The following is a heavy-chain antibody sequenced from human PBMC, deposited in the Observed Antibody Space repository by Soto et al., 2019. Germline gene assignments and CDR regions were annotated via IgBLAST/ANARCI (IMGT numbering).Heavy chain of an antibody. V-gene: IGHV1-69*06. J-gene: IGHJ4*02. D-gene: IGHD3-16*01. CDR3: AREGEGIPAHRY. Sequence: QVQLVQSGAEVKKPGSSVKVSCKASGATFTTYTINWVRQAPGQGLEWMGGIVPILGAGNYAQKFQGRVTITADRSTTTAYLDLSSLRSDDTAVYYCAREGEGIPAHRYWGQGTLVTVSS. CDR1: GATFTTYT. CDR2: IVPILGAG.